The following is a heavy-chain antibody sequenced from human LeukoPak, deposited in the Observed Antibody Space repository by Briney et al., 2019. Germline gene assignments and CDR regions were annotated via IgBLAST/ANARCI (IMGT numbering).Heavy chain of an antibody. Sequence: SETLSLTCTVSGGSISSYYWSWIRQPPGKGLEWIGYISYSGITNYNPSLKSRVTISIATSKNQFSLKLTSVTAADTAVYYCARVLRSGGSCLDYWGQGTRVTVSS. CDR1: GGSISSYY. V-gene: IGHV4-59*01. CDR2: ISYSGIT. D-gene: IGHD2-15*01. CDR3: ARVLRSGGSCLDY. J-gene: IGHJ4*02.